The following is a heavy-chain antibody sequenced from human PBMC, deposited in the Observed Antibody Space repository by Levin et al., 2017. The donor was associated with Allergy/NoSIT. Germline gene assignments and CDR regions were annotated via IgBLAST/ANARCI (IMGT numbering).Heavy chain of an antibody. CDR1: GGSISTDTYY. J-gene: IGHJ4*02. CDR2: INYSGRT. D-gene: IGHD3-9*01. Sequence: SETLSLTCSVSGGSISTDTYYWGWIRQPPGKGLEWIGSINYSGRTYYNPSLKSRVTMSVDTSKNQFSLKLTSVTAADTAVFYCARHERFEWLLNPPHYWGQGTLVTVSS. V-gene: IGHV4-39*01. CDR3: ARHERFEWLLNPPHY.